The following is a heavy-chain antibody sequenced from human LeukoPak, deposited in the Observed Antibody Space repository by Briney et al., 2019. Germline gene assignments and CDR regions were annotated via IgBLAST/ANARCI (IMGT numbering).Heavy chain of an antibody. CDR1: GGSFGGYY. D-gene: IGHD2-2*01. CDR3: ARGGRIVVVPAAVDYNWFDP. J-gene: IGHJ5*02. V-gene: IGHV4-34*01. CDR2: INHSGST. Sequence: SETLSLTCAVYGGSFGGYYWSWIRQPPGKGLEWIGEINHSGSTNYNPSLKSRVTISVDTSKNQFSLKLSSVTAADTAVYYCARGGRIVVVPAAVDYNWFDPWGQGTLVTVSS.